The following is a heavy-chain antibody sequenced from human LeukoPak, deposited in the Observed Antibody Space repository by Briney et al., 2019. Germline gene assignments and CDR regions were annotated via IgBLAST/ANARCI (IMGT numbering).Heavy chain of an antibody. Sequence: PSETLSLTCAVSGGSISSYYWNWIRQPAGKGLEWIGRIYISGSTNYNPSLKSRVTMSVDTSKNQFSLQLSSVTAADTAVYYCARGTVPAASIGYYYYYMDVWGKGTTVTVSS. V-gene: IGHV4-4*07. CDR1: GGSISSYY. J-gene: IGHJ6*03. CDR2: IYISGST. CDR3: ARGTVPAASIGYYYYYMDV. D-gene: IGHD2-2*01.